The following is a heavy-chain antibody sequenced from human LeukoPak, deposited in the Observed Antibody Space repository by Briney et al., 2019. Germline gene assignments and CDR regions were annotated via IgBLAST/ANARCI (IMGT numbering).Heavy chain of an antibody. CDR3: ARGWLAETTVVTPYNY. V-gene: IGHV1-69*13. CDR2: IIPLFGTA. Sequence: SVKVSCKASGGSSSSSAINWVRQAPGQGLEWMGGIIPLFGTANYAQKFQDRVTITAVESLSTVYMEVSSLRSDDTAVYYCARGWLAETTVVTPYNYWGQGTLVTVSS. D-gene: IGHD4-23*01. J-gene: IGHJ4*02. CDR1: GGSSSSSA.